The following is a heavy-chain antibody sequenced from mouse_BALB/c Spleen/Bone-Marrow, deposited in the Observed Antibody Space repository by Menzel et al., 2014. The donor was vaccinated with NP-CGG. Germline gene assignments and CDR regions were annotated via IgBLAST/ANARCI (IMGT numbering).Heavy chain of an antibody. J-gene: IGHJ4*01. CDR1: GYTFTSYN. V-gene: IGHV1-12*01. Sequence: QSGAELVKPGASVKMSCKASGYTFTSYNMHWVKQTPGQGLEWIGAIYPGNGDTSYNQKFKGKATLTADKPSSTAYMQLSSLTSEDSAVYYCASRGGYYAMDYWGQGTSVTVSS. CDR2: IYPGNGDT. CDR3: ASRGGYYAMDY.